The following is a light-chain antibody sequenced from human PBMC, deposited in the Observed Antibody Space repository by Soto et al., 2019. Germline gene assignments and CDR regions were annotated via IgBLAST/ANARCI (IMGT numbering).Light chain of an antibody. CDR3: QQSYSTPPA. CDR1: QSISSY. Sequence: DIQMTQSPSSLSASVGDRFTITCLSSQSISSYLNWYQQKPGKAPNLLIYAASSLQSGVPSRFSGSGSGTDFTLTISRLQPEDFATYYCQQSYSTPPAFGGGTKVDIK. J-gene: IGKJ4*01. V-gene: IGKV1-39*01. CDR2: AAS.